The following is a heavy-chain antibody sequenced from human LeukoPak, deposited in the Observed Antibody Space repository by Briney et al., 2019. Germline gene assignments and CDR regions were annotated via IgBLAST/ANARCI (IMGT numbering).Heavy chain of an antibody. CDR1: GGTFSSYA. V-gene: IGHV1-69*13. CDR2: IIPIFGTA. J-gene: IGHJ3*02. CDR3: ARAQILTALLGVPDLKLGAFDX. D-gene: IGHD3-3*01. Sequence: SVKVSCKASGGTFSSYAISWVRQAPGQGLEWMGGIIPIFGTANYAQKFQGRVTITADESTSTAYMELSSLRSEDTAVYYCARAQILTALLGVPDLKLGAFDXWGQGTMVTVSS.